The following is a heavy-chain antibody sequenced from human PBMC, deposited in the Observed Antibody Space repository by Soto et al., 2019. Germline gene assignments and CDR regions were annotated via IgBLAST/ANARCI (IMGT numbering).Heavy chain of an antibody. CDR2: ISYDGSNK. Sequence: QVQLVESGGGVVQPGRSLRLSCAASGFTFSSYAMHWVRQAPGKGLEWVAVISYDGSNKYYADSVKGRFTISRDNSKNXLYRQMNSLRAEDTAVYYCARDYYRFNSGYGFSMDVWGQGTTVTVSS. CDR3: ARDYYRFNSGYGFSMDV. J-gene: IGHJ6*02. V-gene: IGHV3-30-3*01. D-gene: IGHD5-12*01. CDR1: GFTFSSYA.